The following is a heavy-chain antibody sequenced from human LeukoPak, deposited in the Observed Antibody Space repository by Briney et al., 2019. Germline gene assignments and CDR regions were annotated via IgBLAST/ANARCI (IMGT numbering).Heavy chain of an antibody. D-gene: IGHD6-13*01. CDR1: GFTFSSYG. CDR2: ISYDGSNK. V-gene: IGHV3-30*03. CDR3: ARDDDSSSW. Sequence: GGSLRLSCAASGFTFSSYGMHWVRQAPGKGLEWVAVISYDGSNKYYADSVKGRFTISRDNSKNTLYLQMNSLRAEDTAVYYCARDDDSSSWWGQGTLVTVSS. J-gene: IGHJ4*02.